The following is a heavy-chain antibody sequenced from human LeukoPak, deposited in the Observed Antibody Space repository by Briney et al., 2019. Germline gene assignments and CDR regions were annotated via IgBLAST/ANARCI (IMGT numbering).Heavy chain of an antibody. CDR1: GYTFTGYY. CDR2: INPNSGGT. CDR3: ASSHYYDSSGYNPGWFDP. Sequence: ASVKVSCKASGYTFTGYYMHWVRQAPGQGLEWMGWINPNSGGTNYAQKFQGRVTMTRDTSISTAYMELSRLRSDDTAVYYCASSHYYDSSGYNPGWFDPWGQGTLVTVSS. V-gene: IGHV1-2*02. J-gene: IGHJ5*02. D-gene: IGHD3-22*01.